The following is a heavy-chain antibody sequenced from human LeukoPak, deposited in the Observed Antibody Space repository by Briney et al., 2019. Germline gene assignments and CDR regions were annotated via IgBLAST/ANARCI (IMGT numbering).Heavy chain of an antibody. J-gene: IGHJ4*02. V-gene: IGHV3-23*01. CDR1: GFTVSSNY. CDR3: ANPEVTSDH. CDR2: ISGSGGST. D-gene: IGHD2-2*01. Sequence: GGSLRLSCAASGFTVSSNYMSWVRQAPGKGLEWVSAISGSGGSTYYADSVKGRFTISRDNSKNTLYLQMNSLRAEDTAVYYCANPEVTSDHWGQGTLVTVSS.